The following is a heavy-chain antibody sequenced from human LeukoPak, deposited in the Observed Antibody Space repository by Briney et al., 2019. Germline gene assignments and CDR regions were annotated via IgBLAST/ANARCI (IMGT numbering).Heavy chain of an antibody. CDR2: IIPIFGTA. Sequence: SVKVSCKASGGTFSSYAISWVRQAPGQGLEWMGRIIPIFGTANYAQKFQGRVTITTDESTSTAYMELSSLRSEDTAMYYCAREGGTIFGVVISYYYYYMDVWGKGTTVTVSS. CDR1: GGTFSSYA. J-gene: IGHJ6*03. CDR3: AREGGTIFGVVISYYYYYMDV. D-gene: IGHD3-3*01. V-gene: IGHV1-69*05.